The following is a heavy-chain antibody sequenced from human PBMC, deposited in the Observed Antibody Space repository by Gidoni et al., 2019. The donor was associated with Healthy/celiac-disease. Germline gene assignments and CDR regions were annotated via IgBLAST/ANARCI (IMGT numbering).Heavy chain of an antibody. D-gene: IGHD2-15*01. Sequence: QVQLLQSGAEVKKPEASVKVSCQASGYTYTSYGTSWVRQAPGQGLEWMGWISAYNGNTNYAQKLQGRVTMTTDTSTSTAYMELRSLRSDDTAVYYCARDQEEGVAERGASFFDYWGQGTLVTVSS. CDR1: GYTYTSYG. J-gene: IGHJ4*02. CDR3: ARDQEEGVAERGASFFDY. CDR2: ISAYNGNT. V-gene: IGHV1-18*04.